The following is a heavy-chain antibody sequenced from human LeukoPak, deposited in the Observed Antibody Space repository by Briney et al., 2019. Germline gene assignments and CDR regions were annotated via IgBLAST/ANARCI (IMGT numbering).Heavy chain of an antibody. CDR3: ASLAHFDGSTYYPDF. V-gene: IGHV1-2*02. D-gene: IGHD3-22*01. CDR1: GYTFTDYY. J-gene: IGHJ4*02. Sequence: ASVKVSCKASGYTFTDYYLHWLRQAPGQGLEWMGWMQPNSGGTNYAQNFQGRVTMTRDTSITTAYMELSRLTSDDTAVYYCASLAHFDGSTYYPDFWGQGTLVTVSS. CDR2: MQPNSGGT.